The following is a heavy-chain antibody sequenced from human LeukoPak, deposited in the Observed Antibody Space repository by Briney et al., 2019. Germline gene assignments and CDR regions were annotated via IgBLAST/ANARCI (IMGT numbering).Heavy chain of an antibody. CDR3: AKTGPAYYYDSSGYLGAFDI. CDR2: ISGSGGST. J-gene: IGHJ3*02. CDR1: GFTFSSYA. V-gene: IGHV3-23*01. Sequence: PGGSLRLSCAASGFTFSSYAMSWVRQAPGKGLEWVSAISGSGGSTYYADSVKGRFTISRDNSKNTLYLQMNSLRAEDTAVYYCAKTGPAYYYDSSGYLGAFDIWGQGTMVTVSS. D-gene: IGHD3-22*01.